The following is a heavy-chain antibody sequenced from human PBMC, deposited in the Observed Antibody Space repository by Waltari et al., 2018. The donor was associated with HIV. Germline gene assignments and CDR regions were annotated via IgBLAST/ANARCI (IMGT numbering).Heavy chain of an antibody. V-gene: IGHV4-61*02. D-gene: IGHD6-13*01. J-gene: IGHJ4*02. CDR3: AREGYSSSWYLGFDY. CDR1: GGSISSGSYY. CDR2: IYTSGST. Sequence: QVQLQESGPGLVKPSQTMSLTCTVSGGSISSGSYYWSWIRQPAGTGLEWIGRIYTSGSTNYNPSLKSRVTISVDTSKNQFSLKLSSVTAADTAVYYCAREGYSSSWYLGFDYWGQGTLVTVSS.